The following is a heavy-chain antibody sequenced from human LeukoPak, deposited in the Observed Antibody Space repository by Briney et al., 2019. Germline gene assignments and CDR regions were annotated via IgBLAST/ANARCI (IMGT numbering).Heavy chain of an antibody. CDR2: IYTSGST. CDR1: GGSISSYY. Sequence: PSETLSLTCTVSGGSISSYYWSWIRQPAGKGLEWIGRIYTSGSTNYNPSLKSRVTISVDTSKNQFSLKLSSVTAADTAVYYCARRTSYSGSYYPRYYFDYWGQGTLVTVSS. V-gene: IGHV4-4*07. J-gene: IGHJ4*02. CDR3: ARRTSYSGSYYPRYYFDY. D-gene: IGHD1-26*01.